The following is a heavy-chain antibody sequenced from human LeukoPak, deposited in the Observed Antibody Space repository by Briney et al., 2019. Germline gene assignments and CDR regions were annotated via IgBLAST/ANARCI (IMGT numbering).Heavy chain of an antibody. D-gene: IGHD6-19*01. J-gene: IGHJ4*02. CDR3: ARTAVAGTAPDY. V-gene: IGHV5-10-1*01. Sequence: GESLKISCKGSGYSSTSYGISWVRQMPGTGLEWMGRIDPSDSYTNYSPSFQGHVTISADKSISTAYLQWSTLKASDTAMYYCARTAVAGTAPDYWGQGTLVTVSS. CDR2: IDPSDSYT. CDR1: GYSSTSYG.